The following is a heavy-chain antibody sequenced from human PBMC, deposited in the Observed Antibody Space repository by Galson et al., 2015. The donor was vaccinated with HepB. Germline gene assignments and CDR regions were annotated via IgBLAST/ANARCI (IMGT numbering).Heavy chain of an antibody. CDR1: GYTFLSYA. J-gene: IGHJ6*02. CDR3: ARVYCSGGNCYPSVRPEHYYYAMDV. V-gene: IGHV1-18*01. D-gene: IGHD2-15*01. CDR2: ISPFNGNT. Sequence: SVKVSCKASGYTFLSYAVSWVRQAPGQGLEWMAWISPFNGNTNYAHSLQGRLTTTTDTSTSTAYMELTSLRSDDTAVYYCARVYCSGGNCYPSVRPEHYYYAMDVWGQGTTVTVSS.